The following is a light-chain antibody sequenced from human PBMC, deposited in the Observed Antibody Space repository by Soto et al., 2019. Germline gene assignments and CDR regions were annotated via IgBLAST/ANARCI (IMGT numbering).Light chain of an antibody. CDR3: QQYGSSRWT. CDR1: QSVSSSY. V-gene: IGKV3-20*01. CDR2: GAS. J-gene: IGKJ1*01. Sequence: EIVLRQSPGTLSLSPGERATLSYRASQSVSSSYLAWYQQKPGQAPRLLIYGASSRATGIPDRFSGSGSGTDFTLTISRLEPEDFAVYYCQQYGSSRWTFGQGTKVDI.